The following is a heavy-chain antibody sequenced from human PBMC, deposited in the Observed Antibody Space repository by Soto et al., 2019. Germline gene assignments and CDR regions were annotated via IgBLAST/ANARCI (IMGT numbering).Heavy chain of an antibody. V-gene: IGHV2-5*02. J-gene: IGHJ6*02. CDR1: GFSLSTTGVG. CDR2: IYWDDDK. CDR3: VQSRCGGDCLQSYSSHSYYGLDV. D-gene: IGHD2-21*01. Sequence: QITLKESGPTLVKPTQTLTLTCTFSGFSLSTTGVGAGWIRQPPGKALEWLALIYWDDDKRYNPSLKSRLTITKDTSKNQVVLTMTNMDPVDTATYYCVQSRCGGDCLQSYSSHSYYGLDVWGQGTTVTVSS.